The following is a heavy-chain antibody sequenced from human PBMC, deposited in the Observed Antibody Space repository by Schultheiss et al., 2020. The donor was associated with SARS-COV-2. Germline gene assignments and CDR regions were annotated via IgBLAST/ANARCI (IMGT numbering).Heavy chain of an antibody. V-gene: IGHV1-2*02. CDR1: GYTFTAYY. CDR3: ARHNRYGDP. CDR2: IDPNSGGT. Sequence: ASVKVSCEASGYTFTAYYVHWVRQAPGQGLEWMGWIDPNSGGTKFAQKFQGRVTMTRDTSFSAAYMELRSLTSDDTAVYYCARHNRYGDPWGQGTLVTVSS. J-gene: IGHJ5*02. D-gene: IGHD4-17*01.